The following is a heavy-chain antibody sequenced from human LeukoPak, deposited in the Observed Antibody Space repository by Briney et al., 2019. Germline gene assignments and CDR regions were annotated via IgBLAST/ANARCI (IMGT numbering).Heavy chain of an antibody. CDR1: GYTFTAYF. V-gene: IGHV1-2*02. CDR2: IDPKTGGS. J-gene: IGHJ3*02. CDR3: ARGPAKDAFDI. Sequence: ASVKVSCKSSGYTFTAYFLHWMRQAPGQGLERMADIDPKTGGSHYAQKFRGRVTLTRDMSISTVYMELSSLTSDDTAVYYCARGPAKDAFDIWGQGTMVTVSS.